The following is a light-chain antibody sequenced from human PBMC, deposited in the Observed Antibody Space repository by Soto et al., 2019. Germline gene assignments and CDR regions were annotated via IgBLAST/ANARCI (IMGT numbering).Light chain of an antibody. CDR1: SSDVGGYNY. CDR2: DVS. J-gene: IGLJ1*01. CDR3: SSCTSSSTLPV. V-gene: IGLV2-14*03. Sequence: QSALTQPASVSGSPGQSITISCTGTSSDVGGYNYVSWYQHHPGKAPKLMIYDVSNRPSGVSNRFSGSKSGKTASLTISGLQAEDEADYYCSSCTSSSTLPVFGAGTKLTVL.